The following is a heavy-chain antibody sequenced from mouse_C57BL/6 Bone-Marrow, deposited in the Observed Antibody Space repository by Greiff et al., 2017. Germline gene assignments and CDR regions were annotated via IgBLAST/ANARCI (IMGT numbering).Heavy chain of an antibody. CDR3: TRRRDDSTTLFDY. D-gene: IGHD2-4*01. J-gene: IGHJ2*01. Sequence: QVQLQQSGAELVRPGASVTLSCKASGYTFTDYEMHWVKQTPVHGLEWIGAIDPETGGTAYNQKFKGKAILTADKSSSTAYMELRSLTSEDSAVYYCTRRRDDSTTLFDYWGQGTTLTVSS. V-gene: IGHV1-15*01. CDR2: IDPETGGT. CDR1: GYTFTDYE.